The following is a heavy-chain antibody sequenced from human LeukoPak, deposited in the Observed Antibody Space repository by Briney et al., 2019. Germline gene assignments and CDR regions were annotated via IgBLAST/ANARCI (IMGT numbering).Heavy chain of an antibody. J-gene: IGHJ5*02. Sequence: GASVKVSCKASGYIFTNYGLSWVRQAPGQGLEWMGWISPYNGNARNAEKFQGRVTMTTDTSTSTAYMELRSLRSDDTAIFYCARDGGDDSSDSQPGGWFDPWGQGTLVTVSS. D-gene: IGHD3-22*01. V-gene: IGHV1-18*01. CDR1: GYIFTNYG. CDR3: ARDGGDDSSDSQPGGWFDP. CDR2: ISPYNGNA.